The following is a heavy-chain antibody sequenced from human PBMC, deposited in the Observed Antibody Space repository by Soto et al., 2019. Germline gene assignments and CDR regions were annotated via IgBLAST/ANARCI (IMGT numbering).Heavy chain of an antibody. V-gene: IGHV3-23*01. Sequence: EVQLLESGGGLVQPGGSLRLSCAASGFTFSSYAMSWVRQAPGKGLEWVSAISGSGGSTYYADSVKGRFTISRDYSKNTLYLQMNSLRAEDTAVYYCAKGNIVLMVYANMDVWGKGTTVTVSS. CDR1: GFTFSSYA. D-gene: IGHD2-8*01. CDR2: ISGSGGST. J-gene: IGHJ6*03. CDR3: AKGNIVLMVYANMDV.